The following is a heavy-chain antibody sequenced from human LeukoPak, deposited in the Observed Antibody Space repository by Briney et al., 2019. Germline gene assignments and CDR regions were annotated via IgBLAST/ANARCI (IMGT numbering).Heavy chain of an antibody. Sequence: SETLSLSCAVYGGSFSGYYWSWIRQLPGKGLEWIGEINHSGSTNYNPSLKSRVTISVDTSKNQFSLKLSSVTAADTAVYYCARLPLRSSGYYYWGQGTLATVSS. V-gene: IGHV4-34*01. CDR1: GGSFSGYY. D-gene: IGHD3-22*01. J-gene: IGHJ4*02. CDR2: INHSGST. CDR3: ARLPLRSSGYYY.